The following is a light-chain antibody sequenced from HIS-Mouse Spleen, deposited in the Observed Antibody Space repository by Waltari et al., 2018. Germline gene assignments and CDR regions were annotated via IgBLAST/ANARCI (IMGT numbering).Light chain of an antibody. CDR3: SSYAGSPWV. Sequence: QSALTQPPSASGSPGQSVTISCTGTRSYVGGYNSFSWYQQPPGKAPKPMIYEVSKRPSGVPDRFSGSKSGNTASLTVSGLQAEDEADYYCSSYAGSPWVFGTGTKVTVL. J-gene: IGLJ1*01. V-gene: IGLV2-8*01. CDR2: EVS. CDR1: RSYVGGYNS.